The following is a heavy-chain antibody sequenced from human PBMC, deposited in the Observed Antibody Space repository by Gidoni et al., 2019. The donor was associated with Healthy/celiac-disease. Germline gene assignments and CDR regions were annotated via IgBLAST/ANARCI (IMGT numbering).Heavy chain of an antibody. J-gene: IGHJ6*02. D-gene: IGHD2-15*01. CDR3: ARDRGSGYYYYYGMDV. V-gene: IGHV3-21*01. Sequence: EVQLVESGGGLVKPGGSLRLSCAASGFTFSSYSMNWVRQAPGKGLEWVSSISSSSSYIYYADSVKGRFTISRDNAKNSLYLQMNSLRAEDTAVYYCARDRGSGYYYYYGMDVWGQGTTSPSP. CDR1: GFTFSSYS. CDR2: ISSSSSYI.